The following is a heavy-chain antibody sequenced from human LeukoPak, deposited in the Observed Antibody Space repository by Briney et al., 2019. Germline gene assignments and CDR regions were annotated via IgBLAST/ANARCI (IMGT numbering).Heavy chain of an antibody. Sequence: SETLSLTCTVSGGSISSGGYYWSWIRQHPGKGLEWIGYIYYSGSTYYNPSLKSRVTISVDTSKNRFSLKLSSVTAADTAVYYCARDLIGQWLVPDAFDIWGQGTMVTVSS. CDR1: GGSISSGGYY. V-gene: IGHV4-31*03. CDR2: IYYSGST. J-gene: IGHJ3*02. CDR3: ARDLIGQWLVPDAFDI. D-gene: IGHD6-19*01.